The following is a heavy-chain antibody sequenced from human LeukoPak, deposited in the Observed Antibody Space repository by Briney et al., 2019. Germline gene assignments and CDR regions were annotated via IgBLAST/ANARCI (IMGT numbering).Heavy chain of an antibody. Sequence: ASAKVSCKASGYTFTSYDINWVRQATGQGLEWMGWKNPNSGNTGYAQKFQGRVTMTRNTSISTAYMELSSLRSEDTAVYYCARGNRAMVRGRVPDYWGQGTLVTVSS. V-gene: IGHV1-8*01. J-gene: IGHJ4*02. CDR1: GYTFTSYD. CDR2: KNPNSGNT. D-gene: IGHD3-10*01. CDR3: ARGNRAMVRGRVPDY.